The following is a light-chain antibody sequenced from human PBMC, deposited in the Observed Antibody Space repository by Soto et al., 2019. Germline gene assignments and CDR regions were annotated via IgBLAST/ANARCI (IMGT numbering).Light chain of an antibody. CDR3: SSYTSSSTLV. CDR1: SSGVGGYNY. Sequence: QSALTQPASVSGSPGQSITISCTGNSSGVGGYNYVSWYQQHPGKAPKLMIYDVSNRPSGVSNRFSDSKSGNTASLTISGLQAEDEADYYCSSYTSSSTLVFGGGTKLTVL. CDR2: DVS. V-gene: IGLV2-14*01. J-gene: IGLJ2*01.